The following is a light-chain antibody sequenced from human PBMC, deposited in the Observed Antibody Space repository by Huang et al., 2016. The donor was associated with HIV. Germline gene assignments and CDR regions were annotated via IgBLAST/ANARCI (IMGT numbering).Light chain of an antibody. CDR1: ESISSS. V-gene: IGKV3-15*01. CDR2: DAS. CDR3: QQYNDWPPIT. J-gene: IGKJ5*01. Sequence: EIVMTQSPDTLSVSPGQRVTLSCRASESISSSLAWYQQKSGQAPRLLIYDASTRATDIPARVSGSGSGTEFTLTISSLLSEDFAVYYCQQYNDWPPITFGQGTRLDMK.